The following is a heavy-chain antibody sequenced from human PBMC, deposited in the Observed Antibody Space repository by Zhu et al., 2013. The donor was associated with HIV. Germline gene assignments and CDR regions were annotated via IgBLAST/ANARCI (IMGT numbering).Heavy chain of an antibody. CDR1: GFTFSDYW. J-gene: IGHJ6*02. Sequence: EVQLLESGGGLVQPGESLRLSCAASGFTFSDYWMDWVRQGPGKGLMWVSRVSSDGSRTLYADSVKGRFIISRDNAKNSLYLQMNSLRAEDTAVYYCARDPVAGRPYYYYYGMDVWGQGTTVTVSS. CDR2: VSSDGSRT. V-gene: IGHV3-74*01. D-gene: IGHD6-19*01. CDR3: ARDPVAGRPYYYYYGMDV.